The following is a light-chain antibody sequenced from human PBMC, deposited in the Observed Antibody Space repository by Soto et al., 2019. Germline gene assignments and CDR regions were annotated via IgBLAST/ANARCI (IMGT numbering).Light chain of an antibody. CDR1: QSVGGS. J-gene: IGKJ4*01. V-gene: IGKV3-15*01. CDR2: GAS. CDR3: LQYNHWPLT. Sequence: ETVLTQSPGTRSLSPWEIGTFAFMASQSVGGSLAWYQQKPGQAPRLLIYGASTGATGIPARFSGSGSGTDFSLTISSLQSEDFAVYYCLQYNHWPLTFGGGTKVDIK.